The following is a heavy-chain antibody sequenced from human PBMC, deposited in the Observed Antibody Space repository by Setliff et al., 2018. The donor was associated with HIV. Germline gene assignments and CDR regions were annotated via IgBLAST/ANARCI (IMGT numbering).Heavy chain of an antibody. CDR2: ISGSGGHT. Sequence: GGSLRLSCAVSGFTFSNYAMNWVRQAPGKGLEWVSGISGSGGHTYYAESVKGRFTISRDKSKNTLYLQMNGLRAEDTAVYYCAKVAPKVSYYYGLGRQRGYFDYWGQGTLVTVSS. V-gene: IGHV3-23*01. D-gene: IGHD3-10*01. CDR3: AKVAPKVSYYYGLGRQRGYFDY. CDR1: GFTFSNYA. J-gene: IGHJ4*02.